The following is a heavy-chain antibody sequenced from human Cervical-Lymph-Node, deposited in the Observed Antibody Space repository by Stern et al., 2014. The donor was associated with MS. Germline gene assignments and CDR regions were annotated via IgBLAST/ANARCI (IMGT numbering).Heavy chain of an antibody. D-gene: IGHD2-2*03. CDR3: ARDGYGWFDS. Sequence: EVQLVESGGGLVQPGGSLRLSCAASGFIFNDYWMTWVRQAPGKGLEWVANIRQDGAEIYYVDSMKGRVTISRDNVKNSLYLHMSSLRTEDTAVYYCARDGYGWFDSWGQGTLGTVSS. CDR1: GFIFNDYW. V-gene: IGHV3-7*01. J-gene: IGHJ5*01. CDR2: IRQDGAEI.